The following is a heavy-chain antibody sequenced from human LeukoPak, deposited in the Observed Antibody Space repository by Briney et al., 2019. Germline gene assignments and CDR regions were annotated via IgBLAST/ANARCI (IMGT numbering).Heavy chain of an antibody. CDR2: MNPNSGYT. J-gene: IGHJ4*02. CDR1: GYSLISYD. CDR3: ARGEYYGSGSWGY. V-gene: IGHV1-8*01. D-gene: IGHD3-10*01. Sequence: ASVKVSCKASGYSLISYDINWVRQATGQGLEWMGWMNPNSGYTGYAQKFQGRVTFTRDTSISTAYMELSGLRSEDTAVYFCARGEYYGSGSWGYWGQGTLVTVPS.